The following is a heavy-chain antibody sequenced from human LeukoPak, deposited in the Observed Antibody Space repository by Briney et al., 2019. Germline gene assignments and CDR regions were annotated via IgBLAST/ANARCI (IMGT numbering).Heavy chain of an antibody. J-gene: IGHJ4*02. V-gene: IGHV3-21*01. D-gene: IGHD3-10*01. Sequence: GGSLRLSCAASGFTFSSYSMHWVRQAPGKGLEWVSSISSSSSSYSYTYYADSVKGRFTISRDNAKNTLLLQMNSLRAEDTAVYYCAKTTYYGSGSSPFDYWGQGTLVTVSS. CDR2: ISSSSSSYSYT. CDR1: GFTFSSYS. CDR3: AKTTYYGSGSSPFDY.